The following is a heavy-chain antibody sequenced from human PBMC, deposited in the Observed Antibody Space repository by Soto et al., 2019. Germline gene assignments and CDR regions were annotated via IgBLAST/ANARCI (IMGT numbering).Heavy chain of an antibody. D-gene: IGHD4-17*01. CDR2: IIPIFGTA. V-gene: IGHV1-69*05. CDR3: ARDAVPGYGDYHLDY. J-gene: IGHJ4*02. Sequence: QVQLVQSGAEVKKPGSSVKVSCKASGGTFSSYAISWVRQAPGQGLEWMGGIIPIFGTANYAQKFQGRVTXTXXXSXRTAYRELSSLRSEDTAVYYCARDAVPGYGDYHLDYWGQGTLVTVSS. CDR1: GGTFSSYA.